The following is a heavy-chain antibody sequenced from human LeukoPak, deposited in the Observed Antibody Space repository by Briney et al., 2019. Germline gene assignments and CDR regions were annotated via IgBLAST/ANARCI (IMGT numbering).Heavy chain of an antibody. CDR1: GFTFTDYY. V-gene: IGHV1-2*02. J-gene: IGHJ4*02. CDR2: IGPHSSAT. Sequence: ASMKVSCKSSGFTFTDYYIHWVRQAPGQGLEWMGYIGPHSSATSSPQEFQGRVTMARDTSMSTAYMELTRLTSDDTAVYYCAREGNGLLSKDFDYWGQGTLVTVSS. D-gene: IGHD2/OR15-2a*01. CDR3: AREGNGLLSKDFDY.